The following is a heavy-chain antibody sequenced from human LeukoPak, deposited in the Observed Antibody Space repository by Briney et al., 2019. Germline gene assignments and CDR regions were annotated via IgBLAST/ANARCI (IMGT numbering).Heavy chain of an antibody. D-gene: IGHD3-10*01. CDR1: GGSISSFY. CDR3: ARDAGTSRMVRGVPTVDYYFDY. Sequence: SETLSLTCSVSGGSISSFYCNWMRQPAGKGLEWIGRIYTSGTTTYNPSPKSRVTMSVDTSKNQFSLKLSSVTAADTAVYYCARDAGTSRMVRGVPTVDYYFDYWGQGTLVTVSS. V-gene: IGHV4-4*07. J-gene: IGHJ4*02. CDR2: IYTSGTT.